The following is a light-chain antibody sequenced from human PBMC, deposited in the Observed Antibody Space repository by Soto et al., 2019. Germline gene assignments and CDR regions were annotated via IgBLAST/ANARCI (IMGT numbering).Light chain of an antibody. J-gene: IGKJ4*01. CDR3: QQSYSTLLT. CDR2: AAS. Sequence: DIKMTQSPSSLSASVGARVTITCRASQSISSYLNWYQQKPGKAPKLLIYAASSLQSGVPSRFSGSGSGTDFTLTISSLQPEDFATYYCQQSYSTLLTFGGGTKVDIK. V-gene: IGKV1-39*01. CDR1: QSISSY.